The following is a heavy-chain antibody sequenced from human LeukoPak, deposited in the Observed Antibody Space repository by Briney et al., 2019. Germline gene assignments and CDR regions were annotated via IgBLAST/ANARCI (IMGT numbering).Heavy chain of an antibody. V-gene: IGHV3-66*01. J-gene: IGHJ6*03. Sequence: GGSLRLSCAASEFSVGSNYMTWVRQAPGKGLEWVSLIYSGGSTYYADSVKGRFTISRDNAKNSLYLQMNSLRAEDTAVYYCAXXXXXGCGSTSCSYYYMDVWGKGTTVTISS. CDR2: IYSGGST. CDR1: EFSVGSNY. CDR3: AXXXXXGCGSTSCSYYYMDV. D-gene: IGHD2-2*01.